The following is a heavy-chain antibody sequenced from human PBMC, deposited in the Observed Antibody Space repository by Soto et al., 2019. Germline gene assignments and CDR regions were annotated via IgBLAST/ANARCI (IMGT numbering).Heavy chain of an antibody. CDR1: GFTFSSYG. D-gene: IGHD6-19*01. V-gene: IGHV3-33*01. Sequence: QVQLVESGGGVVPPGRSLRLSCAASGFTFSSYGMHWVRQAPGKGLEWVAVIWYDGSNKYYADSVKGRFTISRDNSKNTLYLQMNSLRAEDTAVYYCARDEWQWLVLYAFDIWGQGTMVTVSS. J-gene: IGHJ3*02. CDR2: IWYDGSNK. CDR3: ARDEWQWLVLYAFDI.